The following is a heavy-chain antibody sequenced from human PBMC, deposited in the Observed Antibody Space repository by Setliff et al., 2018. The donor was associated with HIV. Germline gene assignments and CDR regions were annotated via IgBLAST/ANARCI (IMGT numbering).Heavy chain of an antibody. J-gene: IGHJ3*02. CDR3: ARDRVGSRHDAFEI. CDR1: GYYISSGYY. CDR2: IYHSGIT. V-gene: IGHV4-38-2*02. D-gene: IGHD1-26*01. Sequence: PETRSLTCAVSGYYISSGYYWAWIRQPPGKGLEWSGSIYHSGITYYNPSLKSRVTISVDTSKNQFSLKVSSVTAAYTAVDYCARDRVGSRHDAFEIWGQGTMVTVSS.